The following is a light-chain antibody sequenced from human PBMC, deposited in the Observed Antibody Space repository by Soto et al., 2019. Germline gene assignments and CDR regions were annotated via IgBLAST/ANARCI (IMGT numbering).Light chain of an antibody. V-gene: IGLV2-23*01. CDR1: SSNVGSYNL. Sequence: QSALTQPASVSGSPGQSVTISCTGTSSNVGSYNLVSWYQQHPGKAPKLMIYDSSNRPSGVSNRFSGSNSGNTASLTISGHQAEDEAYYYCCSYAGSSTYVFGTGTKVTVL. CDR3: CSYAGSSTYV. CDR2: DSS. J-gene: IGLJ1*01.